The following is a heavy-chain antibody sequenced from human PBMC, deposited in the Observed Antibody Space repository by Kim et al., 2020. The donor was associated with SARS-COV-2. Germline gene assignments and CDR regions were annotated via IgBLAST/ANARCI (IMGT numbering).Heavy chain of an antibody. CDR2: IYYSGST. D-gene: IGHD2-15*01. CDR1: GGSISSSSYY. CDR3: ARHGPLYCSGGSCYFYYVDY. V-gene: IGHV4-39*01. J-gene: IGHJ4*02. Sequence: SETLSLTCTVSGGSISSSSYYWGWIRQPPGKGLEWIGSIYYSGSTYYNPSLKSRVTISVDTSKNQFSLKLSSVTAADTAVYYCARHGPLYCSGGSCYFYYVDYWGQGTLVTVSS.